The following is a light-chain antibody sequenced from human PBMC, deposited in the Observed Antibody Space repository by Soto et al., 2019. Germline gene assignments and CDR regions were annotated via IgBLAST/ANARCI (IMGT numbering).Light chain of an antibody. CDR2: AAS. CDR1: QRISTH. J-gene: IGKJ3*01. V-gene: IGKV1-39*01. Sequence: DIQLTQSPSSLSASVGDRVTITCRASQRISTHLNWYQEKPGKAPKLLIYAASRLQSGVPSRFSGSGSGTDFTLTINSLQPEDFGTYYCQQTYSTGIFTFGPGTKVDFK. CDR3: QQTYSTGIFT.